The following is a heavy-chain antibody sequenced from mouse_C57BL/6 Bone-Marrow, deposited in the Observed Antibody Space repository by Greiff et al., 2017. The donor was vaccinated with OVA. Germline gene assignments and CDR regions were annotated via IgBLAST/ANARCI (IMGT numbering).Heavy chain of an antibody. CDR3: ARSYDYIYYAMDY. D-gene: IGHD2-4*01. CDR1: GYTFTDYN. J-gene: IGHJ4*01. CDR2: INPNNGGT. Sequence: EVKLMESGPELVKPGASVKIPCKASGYTFTDYNMDWVKQSHGKSLEWIGDINPNNGGTIYNQKFKGKATLTVDKSSSTAYMELRSLTSEDTAVYYCARSYDYIYYAMDYWGQGTSVTVSS. V-gene: IGHV1-18*01.